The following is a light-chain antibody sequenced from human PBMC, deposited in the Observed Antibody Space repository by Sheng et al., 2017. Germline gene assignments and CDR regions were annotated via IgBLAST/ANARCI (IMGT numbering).Light chain of an antibody. CDR1: QSLFWSANNENY. CDR3: QQYYSKPLT. CDR2: WAS. V-gene: IGKV4-1*01. J-gene: IGKJ4*01. Sequence: DIVMTQSPDSLTVSLGERATINCKSSQSLFWSANNENYLAWYQQKPGQPPKLLFHWASTRESGVPDRFSASGSGTDFTLTISSPQAADVAVYHCQQYYSKPLTFGGGTKVEIK.